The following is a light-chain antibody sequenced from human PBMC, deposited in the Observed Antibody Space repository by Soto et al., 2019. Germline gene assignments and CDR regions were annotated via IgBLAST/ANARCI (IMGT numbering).Light chain of an antibody. V-gene: IGKV1-33*01. J-gene: IGKJ3*01. CDR3: QQYDNLPPFT. CDR1: QDISNY. Sequence: DIQMTQSPSSLSASVGDRVTITCQASQDISNYLNWYQQKPGKAPKLLIYDASNLETGVPSRFIGSGSGTHFTFTISTLQPEYIATYYCQQYDNLPPFTFGPGTKVDI. CDR2: DAS.